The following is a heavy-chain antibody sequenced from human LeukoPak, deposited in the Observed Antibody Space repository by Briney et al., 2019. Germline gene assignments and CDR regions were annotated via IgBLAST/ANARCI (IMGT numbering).Heavy chain of an antibody. CDR1: GFPFSSYG. V-gene: IGHV3-30*18. CDR3: AKARYSSGWPEFDY. CDR2: ISYDGGDK. J-gene: IGHJ4*02. Sequence: GGSLRLSCSASGFPFSSYGMHWVRQAPGKGPEWVALISYDGGDKYYVDSVKGRFTISRDNSKNTQYLQMNSLRTEDTAMYYCAKARYSSGWPEFDYWGQGTLVTVSS. D-gene: IGHD6-19*01.